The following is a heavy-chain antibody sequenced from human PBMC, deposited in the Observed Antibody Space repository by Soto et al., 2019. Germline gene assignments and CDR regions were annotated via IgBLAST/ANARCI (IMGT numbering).Heavy chain of an antibody. CDR1: GFTFSSYD. J-gene: IGHJ6*03. Sequence: GGSLRLSCAASGFTFSSYDMHWVRQATGKGLEWVSAIGTAGDTYYPGSVKGRFTNSRENAKNSLYLQMNSLRDGDTAVYYCARATASPPHYYYGSGISSYYYYMDVWGKGTTVTVSS. V-gene: IGHV3-13*01. D-gene: IGHD3-10*01. CDR3: ARATASPPHYYYGSGISSYYYYMDV. CDR2: IGTAGDT.